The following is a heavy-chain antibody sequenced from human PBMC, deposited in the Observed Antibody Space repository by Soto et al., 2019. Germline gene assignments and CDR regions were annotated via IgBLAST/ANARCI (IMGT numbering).Heavy chain of an antibody. V-gene: IGHV1-3*01. J-gene: IGHJ4*02. Sequence: ASVKVSCKASGYTFTSYAMHWVRQAPGQRLEWMGWIHAGNGNTKYSQKFQDRVTFTIDTSASTVYMDVSSLRSEDTAVFYCARNSYSSGSPHYWGQGTLVTVSS. D-gene: IGHD6-19*01. CDR2: IHAGNGNT. CDR3: ARNSYSSGSPHY. CDR1: GYTFTSYA.